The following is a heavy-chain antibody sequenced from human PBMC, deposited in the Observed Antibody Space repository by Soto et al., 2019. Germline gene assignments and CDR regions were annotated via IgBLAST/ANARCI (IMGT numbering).Heavy chain of an antibody. J-gene: IGHJ5*02. CDR1: GGSISSGCYY. V-gene: IGHV4-31*03. Sequence: QVQLQESGPGLVKPSQTLSLTCTVSGGSISSGCYYWSWIRQHPGKGLEWIGYIYYSGSTYSNPSLKRRVTISVDTSKNQFSLKLSSVTAADTAVYYCAREEGGGYDHRWFDPWGQGTLVTVSS. D-gene: IGHD5-12*01. CDR2: IYYSGST. CDR3: AREEGGGYDHRWFDP.